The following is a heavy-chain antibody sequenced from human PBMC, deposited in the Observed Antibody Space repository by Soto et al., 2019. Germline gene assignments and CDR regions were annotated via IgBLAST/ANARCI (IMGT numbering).Heavy chain of an antibody. CDR3: ARGLPTYSSFDS. CDR1: GFTFSSYW. D-gene: IGHD5-18*01. V-gene: IGHV3-74*01. J-gene: IGHJ4*02. CDR2: VSSDGSST. Sequence: EVQLVESGGGLVQPGESLRLSCAASGFTFSSYWMHWIRQAPGKGLVWVSRVSSDGSSTVYANSVKGRLTISRDNTRNTLYLQMHSLSDEDTAVYYCARGLPTYSSFDSWGQGTLVTVSS.